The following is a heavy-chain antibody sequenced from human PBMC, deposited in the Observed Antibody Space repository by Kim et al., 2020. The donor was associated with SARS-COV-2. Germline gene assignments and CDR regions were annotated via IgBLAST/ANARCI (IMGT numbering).Heavy chain of an antibody. D-gene: IGHD2-15*01. CDR3: AKDGREGSCYAYCYYYYGMDV. V-gene: IGHV3-30*18. CDR1: GFTFSSYG. CDR2: ISYDGSNK. J-gene: IGHJ6*02. Sequence: GGSLRLSCAASGFTFSSYGMHWVRQAPGKGLEWVAVISYDGSNKYYADSVKGRFTISRDNSKNTLYLQMNSLRAEDTAVYYCAKDGREGSCYAYCYYYYGMDVWGQGTTVTVSS.